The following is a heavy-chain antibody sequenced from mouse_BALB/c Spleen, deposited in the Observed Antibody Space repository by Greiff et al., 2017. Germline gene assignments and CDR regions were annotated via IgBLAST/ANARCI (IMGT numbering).Heavy chain of an antibody. CDR1: GYAFTNYL. Sequence: QVQLQQSGAELVRPGTSVKVSCKASGYAFTNYLIEWVKQRPGQGLEWIGVINPGSGGTNYNEKFKGKATLTADKSSSTAYMQLSSLTSDDSAVYFCARVGAMDYWGQGTSVTVSS. V-gene: IGHV1-54*01. CDR2: INPGSGGT. J-gene: IGHJ4*01. CDR3: ARVGAMDY.